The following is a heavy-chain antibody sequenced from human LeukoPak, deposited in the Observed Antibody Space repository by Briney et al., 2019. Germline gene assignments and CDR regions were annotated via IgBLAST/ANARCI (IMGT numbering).Heavy chain of an antibody. CDR1: GGSISSSSYY. CDR3: ARQRELELQRDAFDI. J-gene: IGHJ3*02. D-gene: IGHD1-7*01. CDR2: IYYSGST. Sequence: SETLSLTCTVSGGSISSSSYYWGWIRQPPGKGLEWIGSIYYSGSTYYNPSLKSRVTISVDTSKNQFSLKLSSVTAADTAVYYCARQRELELQRDAFDIWGQGTMVTVSS. V-gene: IGHV4-39*07.